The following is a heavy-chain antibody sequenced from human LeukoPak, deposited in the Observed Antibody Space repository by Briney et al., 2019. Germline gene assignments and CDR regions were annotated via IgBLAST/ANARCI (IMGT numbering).Heavy chain of an antibody. CDR1: GYSFTNYW. J-gene: IGHJ3*02. CDR3: ARRHYDRSAFHI. D-gene: IGHD3-22*01. CDR2: IYPGDSDT. V-gene: IGHV5-51*01. Sequence: GESLKISCKGSGYSFTNYWIGWVRQMPGKGLEWMGLIYPGDSDTKYSPSFQGQVTISADKFISTAYLQWSSLKASDTAMYYCARRHYDRSAFHIWGQGTMVTVSS.